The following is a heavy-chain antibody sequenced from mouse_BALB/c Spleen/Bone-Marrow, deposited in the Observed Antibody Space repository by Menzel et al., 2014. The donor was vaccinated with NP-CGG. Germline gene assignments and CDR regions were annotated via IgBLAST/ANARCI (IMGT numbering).Heavy chain of an antibody. CDR2: IYPGDGDT. D-gene: IGHD2-1*01. Sequence: VMLVESGAELARPGASVKLSCKASGYTFTSYWMQWVKQRPGQGLEWIGAIYPGDGDTRYTQKFKGKATLTADKSSSTAYMQLSSLASEDSAVYYCARDGNSPAWFAYLGQGTLVTVSA. J-gene: IGHJ3*01. CDR1: GYTFTSYW. CDR3: ARDGNSPAWFAY. V-gene: IGHV1-87*01.